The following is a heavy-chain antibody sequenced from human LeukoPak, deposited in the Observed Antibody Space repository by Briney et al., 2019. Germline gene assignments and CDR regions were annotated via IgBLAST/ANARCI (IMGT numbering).Heavy chain of an antibody. J-gene: IGHJ4*02. CDR3: ASPNCSGGSCYRGPFDY. D-gene: IGHD2-15*01. CDR1: GYTFTGYY. V-gene: IGHV1-2*02. Sequence: ASAKVSCKASGYTFTGYYMHWVRQAPGQGLEWMGWINPNSGGTNYAQKFQGRVTMTRDTSISTAYMELSRLRSDDTAVYYCASPNCSGGSCYRGPFDYWGQGTLVTVSS. CDR2: INPNSGGT.